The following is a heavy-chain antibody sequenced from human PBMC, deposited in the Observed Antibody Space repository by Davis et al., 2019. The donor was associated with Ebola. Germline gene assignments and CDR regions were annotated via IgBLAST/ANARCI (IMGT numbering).Heavy chain of an antibody. D-gene: IGHD3-3*02. V-gene: IGHV4-31*03. J-gene: IGHJ6*01. CDR1: GGSLSIGGYY. CDR2: IYYSGNT. Sequence: PSETLSLTCSVSGGSLSIGGYYWAWIRQLPGKGLEWIGYIYYSGNTYYNPSLKSRLVISLDTSKNQFSLKLNSVTVADTAVYYCARVGLDVLAAKGYGMDVWGQGTTVTVSS. CDR3: ARVGLDVLAAKGYGMDV.